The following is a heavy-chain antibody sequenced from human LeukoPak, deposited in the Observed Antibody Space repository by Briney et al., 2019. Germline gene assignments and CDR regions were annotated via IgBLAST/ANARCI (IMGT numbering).Heavy chain of an antibody. J-gene: IGHJ4*02. CDR1: GFTFSSSAM. V-gene: IGHV4-4*02. Sequence: PGGSLRLSCAASGFTFSSSAMSWVRQAPGKGLEWIGEIYHSGSPNYNPSLKSRVTISVDKSRNHFSLNLSSVTAADTAVYYCARATPDYFDYWGQGTLVTVSS. CDR2: IYHSGSP. CDR3: ARATPDYFDY.